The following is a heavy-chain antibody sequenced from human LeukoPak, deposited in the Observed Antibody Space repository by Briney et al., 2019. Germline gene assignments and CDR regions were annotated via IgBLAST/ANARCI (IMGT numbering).Heavy chain of an antibody. J-gene: IGHJ2*01. D-gene: IGHD6-13*01. Sequence: QPGRSLRLSCAASGFTFDDYAMHWVRQAPGKGLEWVSGISWNSGSIGYADSVKGRFTISRDSAKNSLYLQMNSLRAEDTALYYCAKLAPWEQQLVLAAPDPNWYFDLWGRGTLVTVSS. CDR3: AKLAPWEQQLVLAAPDPNWYFDL. V-gene: IGHV3-9*01. CDR1: GFTFDDYA. CDR2: ISWNSGSI.